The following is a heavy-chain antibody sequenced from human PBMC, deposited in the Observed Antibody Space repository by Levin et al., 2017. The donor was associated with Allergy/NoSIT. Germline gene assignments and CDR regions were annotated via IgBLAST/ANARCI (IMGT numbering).Heavy chain of an antibody. J-gene: IGHJ6*02. D-gene: IGHD3-3*01. CDR3: ARERGILRFLEWPLSGMDV. Sequence: SFPSSFSLFPPSFLSWVRQAPGQGLEWMGWISGYNGDTKYAERFQDRVTIPPSPSTTTVYMELRRLKSDDTAVYYCARERGILRFLEWPLSGMDVWGQGTTVTVSS. CDR2: ISGYNGDT. CDR1: FSLFPPSF. V-gene: IGHV1-18*01.